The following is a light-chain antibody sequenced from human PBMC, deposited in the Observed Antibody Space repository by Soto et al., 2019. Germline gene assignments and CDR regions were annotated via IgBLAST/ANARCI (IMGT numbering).Light chain of an antibody. V-gene: IGKV2-28*01. J-gene: IGKJ5*01. CDR2: MAS. CDR1: QSLLNSEGYNY. CDR3: VQALRTPFT. Sequence: DIVMTQSPFSLPVTPGEPASISCRSSQSLLNSEGYNYLDWYLQKPGQSPQLLIYMASTRASGVPDRFSGSGSGSDFTLKISRVEAEDVGVYYCVQALRTPFTFGQGTRLEIK.